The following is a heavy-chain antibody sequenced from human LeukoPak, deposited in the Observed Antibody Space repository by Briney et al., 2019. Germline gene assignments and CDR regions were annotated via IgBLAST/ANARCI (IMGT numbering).Heavy chain of an antibody. CDR1: GYSISSGDY. CDR3: ARGGYYYYYMDV. Sequence: SETLSLTCAVSGYSISSGDYWGWIRQPPGKGLEWIGSIYHSGSTYYNPSLKSRVTISVDRSKSQFSLKLSSVTAADTAVYYCARGGYYYYYMDVWGKGTTVTVSS. J-gene: IGHJ6*03. D-gene: IGHD3-16*01. V-gene: IGHV4-38-2*01. CDR2: IYHSGST.